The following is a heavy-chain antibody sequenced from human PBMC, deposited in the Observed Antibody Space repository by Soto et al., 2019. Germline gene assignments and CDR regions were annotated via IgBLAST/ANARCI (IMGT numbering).Heavy chain of an antibody. Sequence: QLQLQESGSGLVKPSQTLSLTCAVSGGSISSGGYSWSWIRQPPGKGLEWIGYIYHSGSTYYNPSLKSRVTISVDRSKNQFALKLSSVTAADTAVYYCARTSLSTRGYDPYYFDYWGQGTLVTVSS. J-gene: IGHJ4*02. CDR3: ARTSLSTRGYDPYYFDY. CDR1: GGSISSGGYS. V-gene: IGHV4-30-2*01. CDR2: IYHSGST. D-gene: IGHD5-12*01.